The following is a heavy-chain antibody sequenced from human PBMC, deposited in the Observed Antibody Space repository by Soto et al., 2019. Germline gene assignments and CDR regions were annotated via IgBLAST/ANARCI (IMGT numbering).Heavy chain of an antibody. CDR1: GDSISSTKYY. CDR3: ERYSGYDIDY. D-gene: IGHD5-12*01. V-gene: IGHV4-39*01. J-gene: IGHJ4*02. Sequence: SETLSLTCTVSGDSISSTKYYWGWIRQPPGKGLEWIGSIYYSGSTYYNPSLKSRVTISEDTSKNQLYLKLNSVTAADTAVYYCERYSGYDIDYWGQGALVTVPQ. CDR2: IYYSGST.